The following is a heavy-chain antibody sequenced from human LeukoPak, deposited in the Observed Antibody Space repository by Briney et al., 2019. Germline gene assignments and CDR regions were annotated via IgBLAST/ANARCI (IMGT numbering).Heavy chain of an antibody. Sequence: GGSLRLSCAASGFTFSTYGMHWVRQAPGKGLEWVAVVSYDGSNKYYADSVKGRFTISRDNSKNTLYLQMNSLRAEDTAVYYCARDLSSSWYYYYGMDVWGQGTTVTVSS. CDR3: ARDLSSSWYYYYGMDV. CDR2: VSYDGSNK. J-gene: IGHJ6*02. V-gene: IGHV3-30*03. D-gene: IGHD6-13*01. CDR1: GFTFSTYG.